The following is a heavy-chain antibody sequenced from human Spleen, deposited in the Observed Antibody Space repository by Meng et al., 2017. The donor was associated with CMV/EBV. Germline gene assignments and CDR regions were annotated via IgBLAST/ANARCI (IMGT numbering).Heavy chain of an antibody. CDR1: GYSITGGYY. J-gene: IGHJ6*02. Sequence: SETLSLTCTVSGYSITGGYYWGWIRQSPGKGLEWIGSIYHSGSTYYNPSLKSRVTQSVDTSKNQFSLNVRSVTAADTAVYYCARDSDSSGYQYYYYGMDVWGQGTTVTVSS. V-gene: IGHV4-38-2*02. D-gene: IGHD3-22*01. CDR3: ARDSDSSGYQYYYYGMDV. CDR2: IYHSGST.